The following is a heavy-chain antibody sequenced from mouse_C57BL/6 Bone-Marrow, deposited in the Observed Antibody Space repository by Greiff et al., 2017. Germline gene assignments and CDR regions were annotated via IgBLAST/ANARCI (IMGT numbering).Heavy chain of an antibody. Sequence: EVQVVESGGGLVQPGGSLKLSCAASGFTFSDYYMYWVRQTPEKRLEWVAYISNGGGSTYYPDTVKGRFTISRDNAKNTLYLQMSRLKSEDTAMYYCASPPYYGSSYNAMDYWGQGTSVTVSS. J-gene: IGHJ4*01. CDR3: ASPPYYGSSYNAMDY. D-gene: IGHD1-1*01. V-gene: IGHV5-12*01. CDR2: ISNGGGST. CDR1: GFTFSDYY.